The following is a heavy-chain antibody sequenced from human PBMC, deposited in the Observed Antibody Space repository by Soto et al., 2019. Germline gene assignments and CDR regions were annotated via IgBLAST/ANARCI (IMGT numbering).Heavy chain of an antibody. J-gene: IGHJ3*02. Sequence: GASVKVSCKASGYTFTSYDINWVRQATGQGLEWMGWMNPNSGNTGYAQKFQGRVTMTRNTSISTAYMELSSLRSEDTAVYYCASPRPMITFGGVIANDAFDIWGQGTMVTVSS. CDR3: ASPRPMITFGGVIANDAFDI. CDR1: GYTFTSYD. V-gene: IGHV1-8*01. CDR2: MNPNSGNT. D-gene: IGHD3-16*02.